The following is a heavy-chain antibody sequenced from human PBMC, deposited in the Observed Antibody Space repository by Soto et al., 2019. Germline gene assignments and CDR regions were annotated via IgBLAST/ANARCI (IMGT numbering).Heavy chain of an antibody. D-gene: IGHD1-26*01. V-gene: IGHV3-23*01. CDR3: AWYFTAVGATSPLDY. CDR2: ISGRGSNT. CDR1: GFTFSNYA. Sequence: GRSLRLSCAASGFTFSNYAMSCVRQAPWEGLEWDSGISGRGSNTYYADSVKGRFTISRDNHKNTLFLQINSLRADDTAVYYCAWYFTAVGATSPLDYSGQGTIVTVSS. J-gene: IGHJ4*02.